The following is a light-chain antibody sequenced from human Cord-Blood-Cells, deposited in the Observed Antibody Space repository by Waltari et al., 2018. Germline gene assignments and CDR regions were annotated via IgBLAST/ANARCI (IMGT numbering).Light chain of an antibody. CDR1: QSISSY. CDR2: AAS. Sequence: DTQMTQSPSYLSASVGDRVTITCRASQSISSYLNWYQQKPGKAPKLLIYAASSLQSGVPSMFSGSGSGTDFTLAISSLQPEDFATYYCQQSYSTLYSFGQGTKLEIK. CDR3: QQSYSTLYS. V-gene: IGKV1-39*01. J-gene: IGKJ2*03.